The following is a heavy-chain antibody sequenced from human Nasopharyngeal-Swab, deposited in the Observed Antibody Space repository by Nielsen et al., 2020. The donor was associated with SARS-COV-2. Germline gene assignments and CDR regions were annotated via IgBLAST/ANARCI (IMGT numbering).Heavy chain of an antibody. V-gene: IGHV3-13*01. Sequence: GESLKISCAASGFTFSNYDMHWVRQATGKGLEWLSGINPAGVTYSPDSVQGRFTISRENAKNSLYLQMNSLIAEDTAVYFCARGTSTSPGIDYWGQGILVTVSS. J-gene: IGHJ4*02. CDR3: ARGTSTSPGIDY. CDR2: INPAGVT. CDR1: GFTFSNYD. D-gene: IGHD1-1*01.